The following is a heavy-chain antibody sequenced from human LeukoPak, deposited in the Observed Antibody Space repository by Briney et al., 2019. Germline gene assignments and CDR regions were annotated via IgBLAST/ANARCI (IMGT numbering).Heavy chain of an antibody. Sequence: GESLRLSCAASGFTFSDAWMNWVRQAPGKGLEWVGRFKSKTDGGTTDYAAPVKGRFTISRDDSKNTLYLQMNSLKTEDTAVYYCTTRSGYYNDPFDYWGQGTLVTVSS. J-gene: IGHJ4*02. V-gene: IGHV3-15*01. CDR1: GFTFSDAW. CDR3: TTRSGYYNDPFDY. D-gene: IGHD3-3*01. CDR2: FKSKTDGGTT.